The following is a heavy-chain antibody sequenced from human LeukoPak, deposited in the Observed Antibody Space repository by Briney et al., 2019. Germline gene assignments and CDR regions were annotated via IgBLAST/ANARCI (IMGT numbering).Heavy chain of an antibody. CDR1: GYSFTGYN. V-gene: IGHV1-2*02. CDR3: VRGTSNACHI. J-gene: IGHJ3*02. CDR2: INPNSGDT. Sequence: ASVKVSCKASGYSFTGYNMYWVRQAPGQGLEWMGWINPNSGDTNYAQKFQGRVTMTRDTSITTAYMELSRLRSDDTAMYYCVRGTSNACHIWGQGTMVTASS. D-gene: IGHD1-1*01.